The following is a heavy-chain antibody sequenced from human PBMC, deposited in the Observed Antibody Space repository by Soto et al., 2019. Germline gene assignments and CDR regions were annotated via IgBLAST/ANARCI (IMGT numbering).Heavy chain of an antibody. CDR2: INADGTTT. D-gene: IGHD3-3*02. J-gene: IGHJ5*02. V-gene: IGHV3-74*01. CDR1: GFTFSTYW. CDR3: ATVATHSYNWVDP. Sequence: EVHLVESGGGLVQPGGSLRLSCAASGFTFSTYWMHCVRQAPGKGLVWVSRINADGTTTTYEDSVKGRFTISRDNAKNTLYLQMNSLRAEDTAVYFCATVATHSYNWVDPWGQGTLVTISS.